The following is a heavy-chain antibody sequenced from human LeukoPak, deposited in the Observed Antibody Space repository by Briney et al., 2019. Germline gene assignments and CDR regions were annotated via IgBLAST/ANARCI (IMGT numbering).Heavy chain of an antibody. Sequence: GGSLRLSCAASGFTFSSYAMTWVRQAPGKGLEWVSSISGSGGSTYYADSVKGRFTISRDSSTNTLYLQMNSLRAEDTAVYYCAKDTRGSTPSAFDPWGQGTLVTVSS. CDR1: GFTFSSYA. CDR3: AKDTRGSTPSAFDP. CDR2: ISGSGGST. J-gene: IGHJ5*02. V-gene: IGHV3-23*01. D-gene: IGHD1-26*01.